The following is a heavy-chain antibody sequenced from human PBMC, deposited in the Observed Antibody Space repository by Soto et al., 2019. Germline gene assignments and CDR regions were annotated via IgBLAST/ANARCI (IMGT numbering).Heavy chain of an antibody. D-gene: IGHD5-12*01. V-gene: IGHV3-73*02. J-gene: IGHJ5*02. CDR1: GFTFSGSA. CDR2: IRSKANSYAT. Sequence: EVQLVESGGGLVQPGGSLKLSCAASGFTFSGSAMHWVRQASGKGLEWVGRIRSKANSYATAYAASVKGRFTISRDDSKNTAYLQMNSLKTEDTPVYYCTRHGTHAHGYKGNNSFDPWGQGTLVTVSS. CDR3: TRHGTHAHGYKGNNSFDP.